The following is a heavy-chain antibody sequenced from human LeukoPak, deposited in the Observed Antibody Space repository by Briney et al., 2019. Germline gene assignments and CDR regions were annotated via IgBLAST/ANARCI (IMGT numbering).Heavy chain of an antibody. D-gene: IGHD2-2*01. CDR2: IYYSGST. CDR3: ARVPALDSYYFVY. Sequence: PSETLSLTCTVSGGSISSYYWSWIRQPPGKGLEWIGYIYYSGSTYYNPSLKSRVTISVDRSKNQFSLKLSSVTAADTAAYYCARVPALDSYYFVYWGQGTLVTVSS. J-gene: IGHJ4*02. V-gene: IGHV4-59*12. CDR1: GGSISSYY.